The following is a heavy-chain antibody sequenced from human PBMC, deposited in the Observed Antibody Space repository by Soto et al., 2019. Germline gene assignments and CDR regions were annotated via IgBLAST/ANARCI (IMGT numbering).Heavy chain of an antibody. CDR1: GFTFSSYA. Sequence: GGSLRLSCAASGFTFSSYAMHWVRQAPGKGLEWVAVISYDGSNKYYADSVKGRFTISRDNSKNTLYLQMNSLRAEDTAVYYCARESITIFGYYGMDVWGQGTTVTVYS. V-gene: IGHV3-30-3*01. CDR2: ISYDGSNK. CDR3: ARESITIFGYYGMDV. D-gene: IGHD3-3*01. J-gene: IGHJ6*02.